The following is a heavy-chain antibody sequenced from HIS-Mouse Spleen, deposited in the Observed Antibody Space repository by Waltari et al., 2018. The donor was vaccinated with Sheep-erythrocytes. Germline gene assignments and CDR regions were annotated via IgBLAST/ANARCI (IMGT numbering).Heavy chain of an antibody. J-gene: IGHJ3*02. CDR1: GYTFTGYY. V-gene: IGHV1-2*02. CDR3: ARGYYDFWSGSALGAFDI. CDR2: IDPNSGGT. Sequence: QVQLVQSGAEVKKPGASVKVSCKASGYTFTGYYMHWVRQAPGQGLEGMGWIDPNSGGTNYAQKFQGRVTMTRDTSISTAYMELSRLRSDDTAVYYCARGYYDFWSGSALGAFDIWGQGTMVTVSS. D-gene: IGHD3-3*01.